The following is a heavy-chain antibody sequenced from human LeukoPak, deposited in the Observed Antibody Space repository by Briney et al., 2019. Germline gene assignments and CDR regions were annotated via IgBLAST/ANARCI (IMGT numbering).Heavy chain of an antibody. V-gene: IGHV4-34*01. CDR2: INHSGST. CDR3: ARPRARIAAAGPPYY. Sequence: PSETLSLTCAVYGGSFSGYYWSWIRQPPGKGLEWIGEINHSGSTNYNPFLKSRVTISVDTSKNQFSLKLSSVTAADTAVYYCARPRARIAAAGPPYYWGQGTLVTVSS. CDR1: GGSFSGYY. J-gene: IGHJ4*02. D-gene: IGHD6-13*01.